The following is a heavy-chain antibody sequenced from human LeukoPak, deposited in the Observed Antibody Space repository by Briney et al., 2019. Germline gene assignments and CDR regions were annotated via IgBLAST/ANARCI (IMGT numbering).Heavy chain of an antibody. CDR3: ARQPRSGNLGGY. Sequence: ASVKISCKASGGTFSSYAISWVRQAPGQGLEWMGGIIPIFGTANYAQKFQGRVTITADESTSTAYMELSSLRSEDTAVYYCARQPRSGNLGGYWGQGTLATVSS. CDR1: GGTFSSYA. J-gene: IGHJ4*02. D-gene: IGHD2-15*01. V-gene: IGHV1-69*13. CDR2: IIPIFGTA.